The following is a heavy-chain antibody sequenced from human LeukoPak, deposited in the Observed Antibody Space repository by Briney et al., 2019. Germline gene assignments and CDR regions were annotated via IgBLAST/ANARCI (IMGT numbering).Heavy chain of an antibody. CDR1: GGSISSYY. J-gene: IGHJ4*02. CDR2: IYYSGST. CDR3: ARAYWGGWFSKYYFDY. D-gene: IGHD3-10*01. V-gene: IGHV4-59*12. Sequence: PSETLSLTCTVSGGSISSYYWSWIRQPPGKGLEWIGYIYYSGSTNYNPSLKSRVTISVDTSKNQFSLKLSSVTAADTAVYYCARAYWGGWFSKYYFDYWGQGTLVTVSS.